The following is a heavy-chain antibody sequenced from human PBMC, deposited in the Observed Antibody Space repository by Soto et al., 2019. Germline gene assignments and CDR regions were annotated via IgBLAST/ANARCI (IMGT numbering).Heavy chain of an antibody. CDR1: GFIFSNYA. CDR2: LSYDGSNK. CDR3: ARDDGGGAARPYWYFDL. V-gene: IGHV3-30-3*01. Sequence: QVQLVESGGVVVQPGRSLRLSCAASGFIFSNYAIHWVRQAPGKGLEWVAVLSYDGSNKYYADSVKGRFTISRDNSKNTLYLQMNSLKTEDTAVYYCARDDGGGAARPYWYFDLWGRGTLVTVSS. J-gene: IGHJ2*01. D-gene: IGHD6-6*01.